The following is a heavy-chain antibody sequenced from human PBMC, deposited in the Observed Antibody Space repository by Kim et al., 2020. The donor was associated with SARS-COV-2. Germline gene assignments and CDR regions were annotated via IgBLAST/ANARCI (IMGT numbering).Heavy chain of an antibody. CDR1: GGSFSGYY. CDR2: INHSGST. V-gene: IGHV4-34*01. J-gene: IGHJ6*02. D-gene: IGHD3-22*01. CDR3: ARGGPGSSGYYYGLKGSYYYYGMDV. Sequence: SETLSLTCAVYGGSFSGYYWSWIRQPPGKGLEWIGEINHSGSTNYNPSLKSRVTISVDTSKNQFSLKLSSVTAADTAVYYCARGGPGSSGYYYGLKGSYYYYGMDVWGQGTTVTVSS.